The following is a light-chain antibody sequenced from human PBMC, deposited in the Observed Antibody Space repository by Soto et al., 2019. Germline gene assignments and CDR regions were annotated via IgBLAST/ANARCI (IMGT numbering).Light chain of an antibody. CDR2: GAS. J-gene: IGKJ5*01. Sequence: EIVLTQSPVTLSLSPGEIATLSCSASQILSNNNLAWYQQKPGQAPRLLIYGASTRATGIPARFSGSGSGTEFTLTISSLQSEDFAVYYCQQYNNWPPITFGQGTRLEIK. CDR3: QQYNNWPPIT. CDR1: QILSNN. V-gene: IGKV3-15*01.